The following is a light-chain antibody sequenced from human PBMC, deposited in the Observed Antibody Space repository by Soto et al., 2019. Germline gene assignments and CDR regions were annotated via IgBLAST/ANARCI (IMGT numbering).Light chain of an antibody. CDR3: QQYSSSPIT. Sequence: EIVLTQSPGTLSLSPGERATLSCRASQSVNTYLAWYQQKPGQAPRPLINGASSRATGIPDRISGSGSGTDFTLTISRLEPEDFAAYFCQQYSSSPITFGQGTRLEIK. CDR2: GAS. J-gene: IGKJ5*01. V-gene: IGKV3-20*01. CDR1: QSVNTY.